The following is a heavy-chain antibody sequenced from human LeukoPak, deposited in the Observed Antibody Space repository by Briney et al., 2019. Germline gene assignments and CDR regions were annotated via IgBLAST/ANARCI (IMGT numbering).Heavy chain of an antibody. CDR3: ARKIAVAGYYYYYMDV. D-gene: IGHD6-19*01. V-gene: IGHV4-30-2*03. J-gene: IGHJ6*03. Sequence: SETLSLTCAVSGGSISSGGYSWSWIRQPPGKGLEWIGYIYYSGSTYYNPSLKSRVTISVDTSKNQFSLKLSSVTAADTAVYYCARKIAVAGYYYYYMDVWGKGTTVTISS. CDR1: GGSISSGGYS. CDR2: IYYSGST.